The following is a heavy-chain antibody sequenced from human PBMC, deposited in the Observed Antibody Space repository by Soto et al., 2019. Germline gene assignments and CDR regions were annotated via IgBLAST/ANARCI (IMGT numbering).Heavy chain of an antibody. V-gene: IGHV3-64D*08. D-gene: IGHD5-12*01. CDR2: INNNGGST. CDR1: GFTFINYA. Sequence: GGSLILSCSASGFTFINYAMHWVRQAPGKGLEYVSAINNNGGSTYYADSVEGRFTISRDNSKNILYLQMSSLRAEDTAMYYCVKRRNSGYDYDYWGQGTLVTVSS. CDR3: VKRRNSGYDYDY. J-gene: IGHJ4*02.